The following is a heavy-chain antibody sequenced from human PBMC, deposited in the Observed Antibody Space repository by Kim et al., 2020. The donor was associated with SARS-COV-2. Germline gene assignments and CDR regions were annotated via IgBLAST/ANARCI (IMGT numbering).Heavy chain of an antibody. V-gene: IGHV1-69*02. CDR1: GETFSSYN. Sequence: SVKVSCKVFGETFSSYNINWVRQAPGQGPEWMGRIIPILGKPDYAQKFQGRVTITADRSTSTAYMDVSSLTSEDTAVYYCARPAGGFGDSLDYWGQGT. D-gene: IGHD3-10*01. CDR2: IIPILGKP. CDR3: ARPAGGFGDSLDY. J-gene: IGHJ4*02.